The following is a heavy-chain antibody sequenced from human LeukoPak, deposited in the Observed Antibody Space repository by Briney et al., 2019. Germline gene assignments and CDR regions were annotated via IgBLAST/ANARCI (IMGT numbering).Heavy chain of an antibody. CDR1: GFTFSDYY. CDR3: ARDSDVVPAYYFDY. J-gene: IGHJ4*02. D-gene: IGHD2-2*01. CDR2: ISSSGSTI. V-gene: IGHV3-11*04. Sequence: KPGGSLRLSCAASGFTFSDYYMSWIRQAPGKGLEWVSYISSSGSTIYHADSVKGRFTISRDNAKNSLYLQMNSLRAEDTAVYYCARDSDVVPAYYFDYWGQGTLVTVPS.